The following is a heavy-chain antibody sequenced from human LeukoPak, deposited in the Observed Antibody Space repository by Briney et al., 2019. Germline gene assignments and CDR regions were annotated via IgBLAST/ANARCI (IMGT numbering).Heavy chain of an antibody. V-gene: IGHV1-24*01. CDR2: YDPADGET. CDR1: GYTLTELS. CDR3: ARGGSYYDYVWGSLNIPKQNDY. J-gene: IGHJ4*02. Sequence: ASVKVSCKVSGYTLTELSMHWVRQAPGKGLEWMGGYDPADGETIYAQKFQGRVTMTKDTSTDTAYMELSSLRSEDTAVYYCARGGSYYDYVWGSLNIPKQNDYWGQGTLVTVSS. D-gene: IGHD3-16*01.